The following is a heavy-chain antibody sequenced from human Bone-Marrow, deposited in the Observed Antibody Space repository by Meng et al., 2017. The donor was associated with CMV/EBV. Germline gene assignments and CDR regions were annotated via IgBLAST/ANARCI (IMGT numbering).Heavy chain of an antibody. CDR3: ARQPPIVVAPNWFDP. Sequence: SETLSLTCTVSGGSISSGDNYWSWIRQPPGKGLEWIGYIYYSGNTNYNPSLKSRVTISVDTSKNQFSLKLSSVTAADTAVYYCARQPPIVVAPNWFDPWGQGTLVTVSS. D-gene: IGHD3-22*01. J-gene: IGHJ5*02. CDR2: IYYSGNT. CDR1: GGSISSGDNY. V-gene: IGHV4-61*08.